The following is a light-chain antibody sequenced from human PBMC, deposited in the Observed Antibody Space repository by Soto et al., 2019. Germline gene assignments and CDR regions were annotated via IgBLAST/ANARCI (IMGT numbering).Light chain of an antibody. CDR1: QSVRSY. Sequence: SVLPESPGTLSFAPWERATVSCRACQSVRSYLAWYQQKPGQAPRLLIYDASNRATGIPARFSGSGSGTDFTLTISSLEPEDFAVYYCQQHIGLPLTFGGGTKVDI. CDR2: DAS. CDR3: QQHIGLPLT. V-gene: IGKV3-11*01. J-gene: IGKJ4*01.